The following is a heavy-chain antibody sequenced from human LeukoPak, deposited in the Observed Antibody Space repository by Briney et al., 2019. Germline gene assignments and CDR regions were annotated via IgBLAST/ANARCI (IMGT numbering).Heavy chain of an antibody. D-gene: IGHD4-23*01. CDR3: ARVRGYDSSFDD. V-gene: IGHV3-7*01. J-gene: IGHJ4*02. CDR1: GFIFSSYW. CDR2: IKEDGSEK. Sequence: GGSLRLSCAASGFIFSSYWMSWVRQAPGKGLEWVANIKEDGSEKYYVDSVKGRFTISRDNAKNSLYLQMNSLRAENTAVYYCARVRGYDSSFDDWGQGTLVTVSS.